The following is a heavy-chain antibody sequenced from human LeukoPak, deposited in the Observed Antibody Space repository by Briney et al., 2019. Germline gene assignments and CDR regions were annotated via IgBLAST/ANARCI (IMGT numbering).Heavy chain of an antibody. J-gene: IGHJ4*02. Sequence: SETLSLTCAVYGGSFSGYYWSWIRQPPGKGLEWIGEINHSGSTDYNPSLKSRVTISVDTSKNQFSLKLSSVTAADTAVYYCARVTQDYYGSEGEGYYFDYWGQGTLVTVSS. CDR2: INHSGST. CDR1: GGSFSGYY. V-gene: IGHV4-34*01. D-gene: IGHD3-10*01. CDR3: ARVTQDYYGSEGEGYYFDY.